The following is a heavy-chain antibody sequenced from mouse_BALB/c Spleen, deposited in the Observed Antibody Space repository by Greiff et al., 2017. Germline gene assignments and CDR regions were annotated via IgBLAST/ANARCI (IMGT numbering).Heavy chain of an antibody. CDR3: ARAGDGNYGDY. V-gene: IGHV2-9*02. D-gene: IGHD2-1*01. J-gene: IGHJ4*01. CDR1: GFSLTSYG. CDR2: IWAGGST. Sequence: VQLQESGPGLVAPSQSLSITCTVSGFSLTSYGVHWVRQPPGKGLEWLGVIWAGGSTNYNSALMSRLSISKDNSKSQVFLKMNSLQTDDTAMYYCARAGDGNYGDYWGQGTSVTVSS.